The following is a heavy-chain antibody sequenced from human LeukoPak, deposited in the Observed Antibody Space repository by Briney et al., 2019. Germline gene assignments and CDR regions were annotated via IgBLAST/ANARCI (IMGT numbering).Heavy chain of an antibody. D-gene: IGHD5-24*01. CDR1: GYSFTTYW. CDR2: IYPGDSDT. CDR3: ARRLDGYTGPHFDY. V-gene: IGHV5-51*01. Sequence: GESLKISCNASGYSFTTYWIGWVRHMPGKGLEWRGIIYPGDSDTRYSPSFQGRVTISADKSISTTYLEWSSLKASDTAMYYCARRLDGYTGPHFDYWGQGTLVTVSS. J-gene: IGHJ4*02.